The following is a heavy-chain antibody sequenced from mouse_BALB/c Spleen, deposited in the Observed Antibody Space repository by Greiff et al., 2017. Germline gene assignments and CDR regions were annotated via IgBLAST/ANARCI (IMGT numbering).Heavy chain of an antibody. CDR1: GFTFSSFG. V-gene: IGHV5-17*02. Sequence: EVMLVESGGGLVQPGGSRKLSCAASGFTFSSFGMHWVRQAPEKGLEWVAYISSGSSTIYYADTVKGRFTISRDNPKNTLFLQMTSLRSEDTAMYYCARSPATWMDYWGQGTSVTVSS. D-gene: IGHD1-2*01. CDR2: ISSGSSTI. CDR3: ARSPATWMDY. J-gene: IGHJ4*01.